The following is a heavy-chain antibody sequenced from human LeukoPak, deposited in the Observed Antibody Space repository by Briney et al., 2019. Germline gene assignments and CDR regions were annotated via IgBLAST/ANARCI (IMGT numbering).Heavy chain of an antibody. V-gene: IGHV1-2*04. CDR3: ARGSCSGGSCYSDFDY. D-gene: IGHD2-15*01. Sequence: GESLKISCKASGYTFTGYYMHWVRQAPGQGLEWMGWINPNSGGTNYAQKFQGWVTMTRDTSISTAYMELSRLRSDDTAVYYCARGSCSGGSCYSDFDYWGQGTLVTVSS. CDR2: INPNSGGT. J-gene: IGHJ4*02. CDR1: GYTFTGYY.